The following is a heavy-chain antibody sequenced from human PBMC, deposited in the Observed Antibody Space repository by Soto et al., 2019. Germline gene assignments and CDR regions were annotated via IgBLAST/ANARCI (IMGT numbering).Heavy chain of an antibody. D-gene: IGHD2-2*01. Sequence: GGSLRLSCAASGFTFNSYGMHWVRQAPGKGLEWVAVISYDGSNKYYADSVKGRFTISRDNSKNTLDLQMNSLRPEDTAVYYCAKESLRDLVVVPSHTWGQGTLVTVSS. CDR3: AKESLRDLVVVPSHT. V-gene: IGHV3-30*18. CDR1: GFTFNSYG. CDR2: ISYDGSNK. J-gene: IGHJ5*02.